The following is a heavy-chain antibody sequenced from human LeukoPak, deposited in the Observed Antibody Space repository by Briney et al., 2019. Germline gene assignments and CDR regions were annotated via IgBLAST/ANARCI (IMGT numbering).Heavy chain of an antibody. V-gene: IGHV5-51*01. D-gene: IGHD2-15*01. Sequence: GEPLKISCQASGYNFTTYWIAWVRQMPGKGLEWMGIIYPGDSDTIYSPSFQGQVTMSADRSITTAFLQWSRLKASDTAIYYCARGERWRAPFANWGVGTLVTVSS. J-gene: IGHJ4*02. CDR3: ARGERWRAPFAN. CDR2: IYPGDSDT. CDR1: GYNFTTYW.